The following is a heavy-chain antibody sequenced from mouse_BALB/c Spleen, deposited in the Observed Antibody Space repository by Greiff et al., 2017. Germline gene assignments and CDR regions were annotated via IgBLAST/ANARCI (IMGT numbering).Heavy chain of an antibody. CDR1: GFSLTSYD. Sequence: QVQLKESGPGLVAPSQSLSITCTVSGFSLTSYDISWIRQPPGKGLEWLGVIWTGGGTNYNSAFMSRLSISKDNSKSQVFLKMNSLQTDDTAIYYCVRGYDGYYWFAYWGQGTLVTVSA. V-gene: IGHV2-9-2*01. CDR3: VRGYDGYYWFAY. CDR2: IWTGGGT. J-gene: IGHJ3*01. D-gene: IGHD2-3*01.